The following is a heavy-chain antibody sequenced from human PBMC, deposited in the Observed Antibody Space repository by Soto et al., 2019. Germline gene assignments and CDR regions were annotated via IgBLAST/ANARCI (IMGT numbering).Heavy chain of an antibody. V-gene: IGHV3-30*18. CDR3: AKDTYYHDSSGYYVFDY. J-gene: IGHJ4*02. CDR1: DFTLSSYG. CDR2: ISYDGSNK. Sequence: QVQLVESGGGVVQPGRSLTLSCAASDFTLSSYGIHWVRQAPGKGLEWVAVISYDGSNKQYGDSVKGRFTMSRDNSKNTVHLQMNSLRVEDTAVYYCAKDTYYHDSSGYYVFDYWGQGTLVTVSS. D-gene: IGHD3-22*01.